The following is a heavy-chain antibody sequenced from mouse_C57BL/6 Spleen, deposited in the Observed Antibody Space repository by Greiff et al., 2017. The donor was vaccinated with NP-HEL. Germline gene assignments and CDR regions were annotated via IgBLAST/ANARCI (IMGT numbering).Heavy chain of an antibody. CDR2: IYPGDGDT. CDR1: GYAFSSSW. V-gene: IGHV1-82*01. J-gene: IGHJ2*01. CDR3: ARGADYDGPYFDY. Sequence: QVQLQQSGPELVKPGASVKISCKASGYAFSSSWMNWVKQRPGKGLEWIGRIYPGDGDTNYNGKFKGKATLTADKSSSTAYMQLSSLTSEDSAVYFCARGADYDGPYFDYWGQGTTLTVSS. D-gene: IGHD2-4*01.